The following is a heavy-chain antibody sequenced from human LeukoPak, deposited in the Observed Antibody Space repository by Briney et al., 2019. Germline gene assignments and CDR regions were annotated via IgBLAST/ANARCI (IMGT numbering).Heavy chain of an antibody. V-gene: IGHV3-30-3*01. Sequence: GGSLRLSCVASGFTFSTYAMHWVSQAPGKGLEWVAVTSYDGSKKYYADSVKGRFTISRDNSKNTLYLQMNSLRAEDTAVYYCARSYGSGRGDAFDVWGQGTMVTV. CDR2: TSYDGSKK. J-gene: IGHJ3*01. D-gene: IGHD3-10*01. CDR1: GFTFSTYA. CDR3: ARSYGSGRGDAFDV.